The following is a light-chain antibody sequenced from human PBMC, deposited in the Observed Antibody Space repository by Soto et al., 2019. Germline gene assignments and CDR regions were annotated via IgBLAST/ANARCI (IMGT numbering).Light chain of an antibody. J-gene: IGKJ1*01. V-gene: IGKV1-5*03. CDR3: QHFNSYPWT. CDR2: KAS. CDR1: QSISSW. Sequence: TQSPDTLSASVGDRLTITCRASQSISSWLAWYQQKPGKXPKXXINKASSLESGVPSRFSGSGSGTEFTLTISSLQPDDFATYYCQHFNSYPWTFGQGTKVDIK.